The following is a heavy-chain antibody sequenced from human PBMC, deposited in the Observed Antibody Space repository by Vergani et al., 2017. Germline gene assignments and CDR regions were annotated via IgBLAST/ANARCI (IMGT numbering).Heavy chain of an antibody. J-gene: IGHJ6*02. CDR3: ARDRRLQFFYYDYGMDV. D-gene: IGHD4-11*01. CDR2: MNPNSGNT. CDR1: GYTFTSYD. Sequence: QVQLVQSGAEVKKPGASVKVSCKASGYTFTSYDINWVRQATGQGLEWMGWMNPNSGNTGYAQKFTGRATMTRNTSISTAYMELSSLISEDTAVYYCARDRRLQFFYYDYGMDVWGQGTTVTVSS. V-gene: IGHV1-8*01.